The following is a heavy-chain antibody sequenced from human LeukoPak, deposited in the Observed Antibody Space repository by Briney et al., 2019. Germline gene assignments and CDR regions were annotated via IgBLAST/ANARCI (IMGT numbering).Heavy chain of an antibody. V-gene: IGHV4-59*01. D-gene: IGHD4-17*01. Sequence: PTETLSLTCTVSGGSISSYYWSRIRQPPGRVLEWIGYIYFSGTTNYNPSLKSRVTISVDTSKNQSSLKLSSVTAADTAVYYCAREDPQTTVPEGLDVWGQGTTVTVSS. CDR3: AREDPQTTVPEGLDV. CDR1: GGSISSYY. CDR2: IYFSGTT. J-gene: IGHJ6*02.